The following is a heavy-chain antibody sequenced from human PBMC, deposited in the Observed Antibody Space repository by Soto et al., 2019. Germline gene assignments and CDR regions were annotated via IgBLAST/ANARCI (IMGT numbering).Heavy chain of an antibody. CDR1: GYSFTSYW. V-gene: IGHV5-51*01. CDR3: ARRQLVRGAYYYYYYGMDV. CDR2: IYPGDSDT. D-gene: IGHD6-6*01. J-gene: IGHJ6*02. Sequence: GESLKISCKGSGYSFTSYWIGWVRQMPGKGLEWMGIIYPGDSDTRYSPSFQGQVTISADKSISTAYLQWSSLKASDTAMYYCARRQLVRGAYYYYYYGMDVWGQGTTVTVSS.